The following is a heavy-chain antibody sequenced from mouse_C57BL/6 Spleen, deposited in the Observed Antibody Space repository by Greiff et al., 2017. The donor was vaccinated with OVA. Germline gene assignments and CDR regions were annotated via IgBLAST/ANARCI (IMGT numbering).Heavy chain of an antibody. D-gene: IGHD1-1*01. CDR1: GYTFTSYW. J-gene: IGHJ4*01. CDR3: ERGVVAYYYAMDY. V-gene: IGHV1-55*01. Sequence: QVQLQQPGAELVKPGASVKMSCKASGYTFTSYWITWVKQRPGQGLEWIGDIYPGSGSTNYNEKFKSKATLTVDTSSSTAYMQLSSLTSEDSAVYYCERGVVAYYYAMDYWGQGTSVTVSS. CDR2: IYPGSGST.